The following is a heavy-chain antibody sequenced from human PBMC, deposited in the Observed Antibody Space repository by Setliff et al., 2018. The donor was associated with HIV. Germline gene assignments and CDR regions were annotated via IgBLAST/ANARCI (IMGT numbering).Heavy chain of an antibody. J-gene: IGHJ4*02. V-gene: IGHV4-34*01. CDR3: ARGGLGDGYNRDS. D-gene: IGHD5-12*01. CDR1: GGSFSGYY. Sequence: SETLSLTCAVYGGSFSGYYWSWIRQTPGKGLERIGEIDHSGGTKYNPSLKSRVTISVDTSKNQFSLKLTSVTAADTAVYYCARGGLGDGYNRDSWGQGTLVTVSS. CDR2: IDHSGGT.